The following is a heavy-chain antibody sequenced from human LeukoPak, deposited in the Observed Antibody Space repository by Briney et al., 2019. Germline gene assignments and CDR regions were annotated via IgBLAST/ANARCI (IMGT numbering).Heavy chain of an antibody. Sequence: SETLSLTCTVSGGSISSYYWSWIRQPAGKGLEWIGRIYTSGSTNYNPSLKSRVTMSVDTSKNQFSLKLSSVTAADTAVYYCARLGYKRRYCSSTGCLNWFDPWGQGTLVTVSS. J-gene: IGHJ5*02. CDR3: ARLGYKRRYCSSTGCLNWFDP. CDR2: IYTSGST. V-gene: IGHV4-4*07. D-gene: IGHD2-2*01. CDR1: GGSISSYY.